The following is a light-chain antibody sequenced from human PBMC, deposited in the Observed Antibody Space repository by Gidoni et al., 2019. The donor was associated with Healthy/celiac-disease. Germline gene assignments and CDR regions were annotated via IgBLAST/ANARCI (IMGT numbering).Light chain of an antibody. CDR3: QQYNNWPPEIT. Sequence: EIVMTQSPATLSVSPGERDTLSCRASQSVSSNLAWYQQKPGQAPRLLIYGASIRATGIPARFSGSGSGTEFTLTISSLQSEDFAVYYCQQYNNWPPEITFGQGTRLEIK. CDR2: GAS. V-gene: IGKV3D-15*01. J-gene: IGKJ5*01. CDR1: QSVSSN.